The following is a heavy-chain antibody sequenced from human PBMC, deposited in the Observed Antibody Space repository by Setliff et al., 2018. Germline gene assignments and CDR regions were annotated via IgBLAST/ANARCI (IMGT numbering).Heavy chain of an antibody. D-gene: IGHD6-6*01. CDR2: INPIFGTA. Sequence: SVKVSCKASGGTFSSYGVSGVRQAPEQGLEWMGGINPIFGTANYAQKFQGRLTVTTDESTNTAYMELSSLSSEDTAVYYCARVFGSSSSPYNYYYYMDVWGKGTTVTVSS. CDR1: GGTFSSYG. J-gene: IGHJ6*03. V-gene: IGHV1-69*05. CDR3: ARVFGSSSSPYNYYYYMDV.